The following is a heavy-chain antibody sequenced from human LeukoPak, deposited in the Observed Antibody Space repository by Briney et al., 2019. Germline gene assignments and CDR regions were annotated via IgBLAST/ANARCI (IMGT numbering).Heavy chain of an antibody. D-gene: IGHD6-6*01. CDR2: INPSGGST. CDR1: GYTFTSYY. J-gene: IGHJ2*01. V-gene: IGHV1-46*01. Sequence: ASVKVSCKASGYTFTSYYMHWVRQGPGQGLEWMGIINPSGGSTSYAQKFQGRVTMTRDTFTNTVYMELSSLRSEDTAVFYCVRGASSIAALNPFWYFDLWGRGTLATVSS. CDR3: VRGASSIAALNPFWYFDL.